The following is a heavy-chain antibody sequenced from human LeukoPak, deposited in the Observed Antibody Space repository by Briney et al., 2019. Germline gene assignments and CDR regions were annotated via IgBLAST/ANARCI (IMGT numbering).Heavy chain of an antibody. V-gene: IGHV3-21*01. CDR1: GFTFSSYS. CDR3: ARDLSGGRMITFGGVIVASRELDY. CDR2: ISSSSSYI. Sequence: GGSLRLSCAASGFTFSSYSMNWVRQAPGKGLEWVSSISSSSSYIYYAHSVKGRFTISRDNAKNSLYLQMNRLRAEDTAVYYCARDLSGGRMITFGGVIVASRELDYWGQGTLVTVSS. D-gene: IGHD3-16*02. J-gene: IGHJ4*02.